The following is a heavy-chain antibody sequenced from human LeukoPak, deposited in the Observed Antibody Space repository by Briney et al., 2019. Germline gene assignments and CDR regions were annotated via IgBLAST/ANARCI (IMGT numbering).Heavy chain of an antibody. V-gene: IGHV3-23*01. Sequence: PGGSLRLSCAASGFTFSNYAMNWVRQAPGEGLKWVSTISGVGDSTYYAESVKGRFTMSRDNSKNTVYLQMNSLRVEDTAIYYCAKRADGCSGVSCYYYYMDVWGKGTTVTVSS. J-gene: IGHJ6*03. D-gene: IGHD2-15*01. CDR3: AKRADGCSGVSCYYYYMDV. CDR1: GFTFSNYA. CDR2: ISGVGDST.